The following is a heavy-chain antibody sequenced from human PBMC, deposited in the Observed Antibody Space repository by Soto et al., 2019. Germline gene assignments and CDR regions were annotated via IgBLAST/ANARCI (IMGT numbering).Heavy chain of an antibody. Sequence: SETLSLTCTVSGGSISDSSHYWAWIRQPPGKGLEWIATINYSGRTYYNPSLRSRVTISVDTSRDQFSLNLNSVTAADTAVYYCARHFGNSGDWAFDCWGQGTLVTVAS. CDR3: ARHFGNSGDWAFDC. CDR1: GGSISDSSHY. J-gene: IGHJ4*02. V-gene: IGHV4-39*01. D-gene: IGHD2-21*01. CDR2: INYSGRT.